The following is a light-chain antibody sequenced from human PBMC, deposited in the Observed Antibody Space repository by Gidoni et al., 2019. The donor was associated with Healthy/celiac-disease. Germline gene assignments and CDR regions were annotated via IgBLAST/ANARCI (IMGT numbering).Light chain of an antibody. CDR1: SSNIGSNY. CDR2: RNN. J-gene: IGLJ2*01. Sequence: QSVLTQPPPASGTPGTRVTISCSGSSSNIGSNYVYWYQPLPGTAPKPLIYRNNQRPSGVPDRFSGSKSGTSASLAISGLRSEDEADYYCAAWDDSLSGYVVFGGGTKLTVL. CDR3: AAWDDSLSGYVV. V-gene: IGLV1-47*01.